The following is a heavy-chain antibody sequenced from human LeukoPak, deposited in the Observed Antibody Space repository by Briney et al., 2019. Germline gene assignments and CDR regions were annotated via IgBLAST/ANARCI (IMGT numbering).Heavy chain of an antibody. J-gene: IGHJ4*02. CDR2: ISGSGVNT. CDR3: ASRNYYFEY. Sequence: GGSLRLSCAAGVFTLSSYVMTWVRQAPGRGLEWVSSISGSGVNTYYSDSVKGRFTISRDNSKNTLYLQMNGLKAEDTAVYYCASRNYYFEYWGQGTLVTVSS. D-gene: IGHD4-11*01. CDR1: VFTLSSYV. V-gene: IGHV3-23*01.